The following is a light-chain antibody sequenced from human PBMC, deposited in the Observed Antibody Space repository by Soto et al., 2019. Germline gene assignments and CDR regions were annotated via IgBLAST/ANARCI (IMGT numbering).Light chain of an antibody. Sequence: QSVLTQPPSVSEAPRQRVTISCSGSSSNIGNNAVNLYQQLPGKAPKLLIYYDDLLPSGVSDRFSGSKSGTSVSLSISGLPSEDEADYYCAAWDDNLNGVVFGGGTTLTVL. CDR1: SSNIGNNA. CDR2: YDD. J-gene: IGLJ2*01. V-gene: IGLV1-36*01. CDR3: AAWDDNLNGVV.